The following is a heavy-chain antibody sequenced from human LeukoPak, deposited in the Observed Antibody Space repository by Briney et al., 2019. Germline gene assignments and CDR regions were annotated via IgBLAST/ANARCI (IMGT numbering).Heavy chain of an antibody. CDR1: GFTFSDYT. CDR2: ISYDGNNK. Sequence: GGSLRPSCTASGFTFSDYTMHWVRQAPGKGLEWVAVISYDGNNKYYADSVKGRFTISRDNSKNTLYLQMNSLKVEDTAVHYCARDSRFDYWGQGTLVTVSS. V-gene: IGHV3-30*04. D-gene: IGHD3-3*01. CDR3: ARDSRFDY. J-gene: IGHJ4*02.